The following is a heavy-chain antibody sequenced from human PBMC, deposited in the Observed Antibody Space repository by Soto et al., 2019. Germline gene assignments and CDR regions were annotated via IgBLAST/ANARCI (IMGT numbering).Heavy chain of an antibody. D-gene: IGHD6-13*01. J-gene: IGHJ1*01. V-gene: IGHV1-18*01. CDR2: ISAYNGNT. CDR3: ASESGYSSSWRIGYFQH. CDR1: GYTFTSYG. Sequence: QVQLVQSGAEVKKPGASVKVSCKASGYTFTSYGISWVRQAPGQGLEWMGWISAYNGNTNYAQTLQGRVTMTTDTSTRTAYMELRSLRSDDTAVYYCASESGYSSSWRIGYFQHWGQGTLVTVSS.